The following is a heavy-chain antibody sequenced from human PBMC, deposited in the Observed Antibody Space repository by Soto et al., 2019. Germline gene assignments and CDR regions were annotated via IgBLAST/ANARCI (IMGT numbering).Heavy chain of an antibody. V-gene: IGHV1-24*01. CDR3: ATQASNRRRLMDYFDY. Sequence: GASVKVSCKVSGYTLTELSMHWVRQAPGKGLEWMGGFDPEDGETIYAQKFQGRVTMTEDTSTDTAYMELSSLRSEDTSVYYCATQASNRRRLMDYFDYWGQGTLVTVSS. J-gene: IGHJ4*02. D-gene: IGHD2-21*01. CDR1: GYTLTELS. CDR2: FDPEDGET.